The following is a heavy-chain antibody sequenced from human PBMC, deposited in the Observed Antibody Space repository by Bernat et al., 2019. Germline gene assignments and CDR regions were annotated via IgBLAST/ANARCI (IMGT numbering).Heavy chain of an antibody. Sequence: QVQLQESGPGLVKPSETLSLTCTVSGGSISSYYWSWIRQPPGKGLEWLGYIYYSGSTNYNPSLKSRVTISVETSKNQFSMKLSSVTAADTAVYYCARHGAGGMVRGVIQHWGQGTLVTVSS. CDR3: ARHGAGGMVRGVIQH. J-gene: IGHJ1*01. D-gene: IGHD3-10*01. CDR1: GGSISSYY. V-gene: IGHV4-59*08. CDR2: IYYSGST.